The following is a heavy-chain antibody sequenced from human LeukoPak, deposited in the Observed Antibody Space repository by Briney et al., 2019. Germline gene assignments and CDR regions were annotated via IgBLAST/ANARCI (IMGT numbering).Heavy chain of an antibody. Sequence: GGSLRLSCAASGFTFSSYGMHWVRQAPGKGLEWVAFIRYDGSNKYYADSVKGRFTISRDNSKNTLYLQMNSLRAEDTAAYYCARSQQLDHYYYYYMDVWGKGTTVTVSS. CDR2: IRYDGSNK. J-gene: IGHJ6*03. V-gene: IGHV3-30*02. CDR1: GFTFSSYG. D-gene: IGHD6-13*01. CDR3: ARSQQLDHYYYYYMDV.